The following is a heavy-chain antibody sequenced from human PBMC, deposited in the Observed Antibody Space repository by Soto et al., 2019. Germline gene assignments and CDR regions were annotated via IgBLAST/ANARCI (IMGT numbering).Heavy chain of an antibody. Sequence: ASVKAPCRASGYTFTGYYMHWVRQAPGQGLEWMRWINPNSGGTNYAQKYQGWVTMTRDTSISTAYMELSRLRSDDTAVYYCAIGYSYSPNDAFDIWGQGTMVTVSS. CDR2: INPNSGGT. V-gene: IGHV1-2*04. CDR3: AIGYSYSPNDAFDI. D-gene: IGHD3-16*01. CDR1: GYTFTGYY. J-gene: IGHJ3*02.